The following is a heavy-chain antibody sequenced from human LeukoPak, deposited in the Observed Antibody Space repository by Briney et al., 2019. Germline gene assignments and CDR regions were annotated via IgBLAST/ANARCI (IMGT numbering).Heavy chain of an antibody. CDR3: ARAIATHYYYYGMDV. Sequence: ASVKVSCKASGYTFTSYHLHWVRQAPGQGLEWMGIINPSGGSTNYAQKFQGRVTMTRDTSTSTVYMELSSLRSEDTAVCYCARAIATHYYYYGMDVWGQGTTVTVSS. J-gene: IGHJ6*02. CDR2: INPSGGST. D-gene: IGHD1-26*01. V-gene: IGHV1-46*01. CDR1: GYTFTSYH.